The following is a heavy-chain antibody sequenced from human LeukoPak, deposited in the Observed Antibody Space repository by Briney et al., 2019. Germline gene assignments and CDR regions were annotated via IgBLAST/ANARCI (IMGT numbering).Heavy chain of an antibody. CDR2: VSAYNGNT. D-gene: IGHD3-22*01. CDR1: GYTFTSYG. V-gene: IGHV1-18*01. CDR3: ARDPKHYYDSSGWVTFDY. Sequence: GASVKVSCKASGYTFTSYGISWVRQAPGQGLEWMGWVSAYNGNTNYAQKLQGRVTMTTDTSTSTAYMELRSLRSDDTAVYYCARDPKHYYDSSGWVTFDYWGQGTLATVSS. J-gene: IGHJ4*02.